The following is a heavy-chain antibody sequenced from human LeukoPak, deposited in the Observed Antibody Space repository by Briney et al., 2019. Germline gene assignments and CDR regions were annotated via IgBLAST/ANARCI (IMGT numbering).Heavy chain of an antibody. V-gene: IGHV3-23*01. CDR3: ARGVVPAAMDAFDI. J-gene: IGHJ3*02. Sequence: GGSLRLSCAASGFTFTNYGMTWVRQAPGKGLEWVSSISGSGGSTYYADSVKGRFTISRDNSKNTLYLQMNSLRAEDTAVYYCARGVVPAAMDAFDIWGQGTMVTVSS. CDR2: ISGSGGST. D-gene: IGHD2-2*01. CDR1: GFTFTNYG.